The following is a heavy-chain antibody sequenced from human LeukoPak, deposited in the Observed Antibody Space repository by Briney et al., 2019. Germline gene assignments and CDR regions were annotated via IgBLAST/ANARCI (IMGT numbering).Heavy chain of an antibody. J-gene: IGHJ4*02. V-gene: IGHV4-31*03. CDR1: GGSISSGGYY. CDR3: ARAIYGGGRYFDY. D-gene: IGHD4-17*01. CDR2: IYYSGST. Sequence: SETLSLTCTVSGGSISSGGYYWSWIRQHPGKGLKWFGYIYYSGSTYYNPSLKSRVTISVDTSKNQFSLKLSSVTAADTAVYFCARAIYGGGRYFDYWGQGTLVTVSS.